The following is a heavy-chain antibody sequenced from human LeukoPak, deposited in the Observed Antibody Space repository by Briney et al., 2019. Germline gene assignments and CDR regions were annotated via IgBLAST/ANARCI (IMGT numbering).Heavy chain of an antibody. CDR1: GGSISSGDYY. D-gene: IGHD4-11*01. CDR3: ASGGLQYRAEYFQH. J-gene: IGHJ1*01. CDR2: IYYSGST. V-gene: IGHV4-30-4*08. Sequence: PSQTLSLTCTVSGGSISSGDYYWSWIRQPPGKGLEWIGYIYYSGSTYYNPSLKSRVTISVDTSKNQFSLKLSSVTAADTAVYYCASGGLQYRAEYFQHWGQGTLVTVSS.